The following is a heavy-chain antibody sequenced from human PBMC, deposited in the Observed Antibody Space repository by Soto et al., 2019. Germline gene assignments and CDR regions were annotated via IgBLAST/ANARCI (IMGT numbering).Heavy chain of an antibody. Sequence: QITLKESGPTLVKPTQTLTLTCTFSGFSLSTSGVGVGWIRQPPGKALEWLALIYWDDDKRYSPSLKSMLTITKDTSKNQVVLTLDNMDPVDTATYYCARNAFYFDYWGQGTLVTVSS. V-gene: IGHV2-5*02. J-gene: IGHJ4*02. CDR1: GFSLSTSGVG. CDR2: IYWDDDK. CDR3: ARNAFYFDY. D-gene: IGHD3-3*02.